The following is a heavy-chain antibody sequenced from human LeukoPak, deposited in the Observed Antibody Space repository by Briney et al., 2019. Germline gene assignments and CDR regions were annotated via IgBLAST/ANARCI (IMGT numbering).Heavy chain of an antibody. D-gene: IGHD3-10*01. CDR3: ARVDIDGSGSYSFDY. V-gene: IGHV4-39*07. Sequence: PSETPSLTCTVSGGSISSSSYYWGWIRQPPGKGLEWIGSIYYSGSTYYNPSLKSRVTISVDTSKNQFSLKLSSVTAADTAVYYCARVDIDGSGSYSFDYWGQGTLVTVSS. CDR1: GGSISSSSYY. CDR2: IYYSGST. J-gene: IGHJ4*02.